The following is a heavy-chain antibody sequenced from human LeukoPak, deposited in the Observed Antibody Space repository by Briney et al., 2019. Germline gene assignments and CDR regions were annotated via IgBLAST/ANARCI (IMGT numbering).Heavy chain of an antibody. CDR1: GGSISSYY. D-gene: IGHD3-3*01. V-gene: IGHV4-59*01. Sequence: SETLSLTCTVSGGSISSYYWSWIRQPPGKGLEWIAYISDIGSINYNPSLKSRVTISVDTSKNQFSLKLSSVTAADTAVYYCARVLRFLEFRFDPWGQGTLVTVSS. CDR3: ARVLRFLEFRFDP. J-gene: IGHJ5*02. CDR2: ISDIGSI.